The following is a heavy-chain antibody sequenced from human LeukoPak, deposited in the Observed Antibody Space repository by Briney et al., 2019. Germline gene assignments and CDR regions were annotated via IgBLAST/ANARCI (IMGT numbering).Heavy chain of an antibody. V-gene: IGHV3-23*01. CDR3: AKVGHGYSSIPLLDY. Sequence: GGSLRLSCAASGFTFSSYAMSWVRQAPGKGLEWVSAISGSGGSTYYADSVKGRSTISRDNSKNTLYLQMNSLRAEDTAVYYCAKVGHGYSSIPLLDYWGQGTLVTVSS. CDR2: ISGSGGST. D-gene: IGHD6-13*01. J-gene: IGHJ4*02. CDR1: GFTFSSYA.